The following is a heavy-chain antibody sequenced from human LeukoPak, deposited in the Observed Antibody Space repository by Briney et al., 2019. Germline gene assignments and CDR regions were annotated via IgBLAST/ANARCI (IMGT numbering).Heavy chain of an antibody. V-gene: IGHV3-20*04. J-gene: IGHJ4*02. Sequence: GGSLTLSCAASGFTFDDYGMSWVRQAPGKGLDGVAGINWKGGSTAYADSVKGRFTISRDNAKNSLYLQMNSLRAEDTAVYYCARVGAYGDYNLLDYWGQGTLVTVSS. CDR1: GFTFDDYG. D-gene: IGHD4-17*01. CDR3: ARVGAYGDYNLLDY. CDR2: INWKGGST.